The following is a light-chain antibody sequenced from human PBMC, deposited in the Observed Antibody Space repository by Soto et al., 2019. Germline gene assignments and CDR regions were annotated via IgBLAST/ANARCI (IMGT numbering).Light chain of an antibody. CDR1: QNIDMY. Sequence: DINMSQSPSSLSASVGDTVTITCRASQNIDMYLNWYQQKPGKAPRVLISGASNLQSGVPSRFSGSGSGTDFTLTISSLQSEDFASYFCQQSYSSPPTFGQGTKVDIK. J-gene: IGKJ1*01. CDR2: GAS. CDR3: QQSYSSPPT. V-gene: IGKV1-39*01.